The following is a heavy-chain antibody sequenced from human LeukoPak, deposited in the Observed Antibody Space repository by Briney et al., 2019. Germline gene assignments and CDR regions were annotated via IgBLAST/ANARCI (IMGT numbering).Heavy chain of an antibody. CDR1: GVTLSNYA. Sequence: GGSLRLSCVASGVTLSNYAMSWARQAPGKGLEWVSGISSSGSGGNKYYTDSVKGRFTISRDNSKNTLYLQMNSLRAEDTAVYYCARSQWSDYWGQGTLVTVSS. CDR3: ARSQWSDY. CDR2: ISSSGSGGNK. D-gene: IGHD2-8*01. J-gene: IGHJ4*02. V-gene: IGHV3-23*01.